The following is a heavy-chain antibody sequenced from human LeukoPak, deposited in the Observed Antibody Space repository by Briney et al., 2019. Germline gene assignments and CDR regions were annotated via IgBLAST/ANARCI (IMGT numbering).Heavy chain of an antibody. D-gene: IGHD2-2*01. J-gene: IGHJ6*02. CDR2: VDWDDDK. Sequence: GSGSTLVNPTQTLTLTCTLSGFSLSTSGMCVSWIRQPPGKALEWLARVDWDDDKYYSTSLKTRLTISKDTSKNQVVLTMTNMDPVDTATYYCARIKVVPAAIRSDPPYYYYYYGMDVWGQGTTVTVSS. CDR3: ARIKVVPAAIRSDPPYYYYYYGMDV. V-gene: IGHV2-70*11. CDR1: GFSLSTSGMC.